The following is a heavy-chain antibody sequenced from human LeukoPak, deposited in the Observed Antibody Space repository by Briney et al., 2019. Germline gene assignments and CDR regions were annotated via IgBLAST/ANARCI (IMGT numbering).Heavy chain of an antibody. Sequence: PSETLSLTCAVYGGSFSGYYWSWIRQPPGKGLEWIGEINHSGSTNYNPSLKSRVTISVDTSKNQFSLKLSSVTAADMAVYYCARRPQSKRSRGVTSYWYFDLWGRGTLVTVSS. V-gene: IGHV4-34*01. CDR2: INHSGST. D-gene: IGHD3-10*01. CDR1: GGSFSGYY. J-gene: IGHJ2*01. CDR3: ARRPQSKRSRGVTSYWYFDL.